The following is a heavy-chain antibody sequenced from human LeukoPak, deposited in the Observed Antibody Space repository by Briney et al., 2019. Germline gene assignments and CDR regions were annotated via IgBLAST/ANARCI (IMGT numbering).Heavy chain of an antibody. CDR1: GGSISSYY. Sequence: SETLSLTCTVSGGSISSYYWSWIRQPAGKGLEWIGRIYTSGSTNYNPSLKSRVTMSVDTSKNQFSLKLSSVTAADTAVYYCAVHYDILTGYYSPENWFDPWGQGTLVTVSS. J-gene: IGHJ5*02. V-gene: IGHV4-4*07. CDR3: AVHYDILTGYYSPENWFDP. D-gene: IGHD3-9*01. CDR2: IYTSGST.